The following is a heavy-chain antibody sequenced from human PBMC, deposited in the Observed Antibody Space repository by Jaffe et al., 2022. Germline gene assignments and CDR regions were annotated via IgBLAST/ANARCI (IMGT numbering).Heavy chain of an antibody. Sequence: EVQLVESGGGLVQPGGSLRLSCAASGFTFSSYEMNWVRQAPGKGLEWVSYISSSGSTIYYADSVKGRFTISRDNAKNSLYLQMNSLRAEDTAVYYCARELSSQEGTVGWGQGTMVTVSS. CDR3: ARELSSQEGTVG. D-gene: IGHD1-1*01. J-gene: IGHJ3*01. V-gene: IGHV3-48*03. CDR2: ISSSGSTI. CDR1: GFTFSSYE.